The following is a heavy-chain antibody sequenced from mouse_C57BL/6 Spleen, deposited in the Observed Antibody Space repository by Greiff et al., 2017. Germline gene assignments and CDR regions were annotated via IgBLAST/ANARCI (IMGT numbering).Heavy chain of an antibody. J-gene: IGHJ1*03. Sequence: EVKLVESGGGLVQPGGSLKLSCAASGFTFSDYGMAWVRQAPRKGPEWVAFISNLAYSIYYADTVTGRFTISRENAKNTLYLEMSSLRSEDTAMYYCARGGNWYFDVWGTGTTVTVSS. CDR2: ISNLAYSI. CDR3: ARGGNWYFDV. CDR1: GFTFSDYG. V-gene: IGHV5-15*01.